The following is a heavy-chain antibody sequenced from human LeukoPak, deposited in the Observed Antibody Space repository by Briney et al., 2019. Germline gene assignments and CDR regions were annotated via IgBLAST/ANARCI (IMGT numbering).Heavy chain of an antibody. V-gene: IGHV4-34*01. D-gene: IGHD3-22*01. Sequence: SETLSLTCAVYGGSFSGYYWNWIRQPPGKGLEWIGEIHHSGNTNYNPSLKSRVTISVDTSKNHFSLKLNSVTAADTAVYYCARDPRSQDYYDSDGYPYSLFDYWGQGPLVPVSS. J-gene: IGHJ4*02. CDR3: ARDPRSQDYYDSDGYPYSLFDY. CDR1: GGSFSGYY. CDR2: IHHSGNT.